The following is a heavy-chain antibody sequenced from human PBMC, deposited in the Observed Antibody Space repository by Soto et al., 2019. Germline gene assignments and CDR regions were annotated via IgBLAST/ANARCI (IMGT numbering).Heavy chain of an antibody. Sequence: EVQLVETGGGLIQPGGSLRLSCAASGFTVSSNYMSWVRQAPGKGLEWVSVIYSGGSTYYADSVKGRFTISSDNSKNTLYLQMNSLRAEDTAVYYCARGTLRFLEWLSDPYYYGMDVWGQGTTVTVSS. D-gene: IGHD3-3*01. CDR1: GFTVSSNY. CDR3: ARGTLRFLEWLSDPYYYGMDV. CDR2: IYSGGST. V-gene: IGHV3-53*02. J-gene: IGHJ6*02.